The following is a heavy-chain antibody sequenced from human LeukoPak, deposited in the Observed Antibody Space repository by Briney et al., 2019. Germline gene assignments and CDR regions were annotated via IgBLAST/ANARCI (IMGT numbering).Heavy chain of an antibody. CDR3: ARGYDYGDYFDY. CDR2: IYSGGST. Sequence: GGSLRLSCAASGFTVSSNYMNWVLQAPGKGLEWVSVIYSGGSTYYADSVKGRFTISRDNSKNTLYLQMNSLRAEDTAVYYCARGYDYGDYFDYWGQGTLVTVSS. J-gene: IGHJ4*02. CDR1: GFTVSSNY. V-gene: IGHV3-53*01. D-gene: IGHD4-17*01.